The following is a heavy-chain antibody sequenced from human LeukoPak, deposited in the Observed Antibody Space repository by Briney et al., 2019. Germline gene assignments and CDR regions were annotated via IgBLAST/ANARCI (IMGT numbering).Heavy chain of an antibody. V-gene: IGHV3-23*01. J-gene: IGHJ6*03. D-gene: IGHD3-10*01. CDR2: ISASGGST. Sequence: LPGGSLRLSCAASGFTLSSYAMSWVRQAPGKGLEWVSSISASGGSTNYADSVKGRFTISRDNSKNTVYLQMNSLRAEDTAVYYCAKVMKGSERLTMVRGVIIKTAGLYYMDVWGKGTTVTVSS. CDR1: GFTLSSYA. CDR3: AKVMKGSERLTMVRGVIIKTAGLYYMDV.